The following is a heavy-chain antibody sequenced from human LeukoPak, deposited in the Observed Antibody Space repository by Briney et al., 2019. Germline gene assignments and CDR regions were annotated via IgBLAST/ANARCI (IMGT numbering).Heavy chain of an antibody. V-gene: IGHV3-23*01. Sequence: TGGSLRLSCAASGFTFSSYAMSWVRQAPGKGLEWVSAISGSGGSTYYADSVKGRFTISRDNSKNTLYLQMNSLRAEDTAIYYCAKGSTSHSYYYWGQGTLVTVSS. CDR1: GFTFSSYA. J-gene: IGHJ4*02. D-gene: IGHD1-26*01. CDR3: AKGSTSHSYYY. CDR2: ISGSGGST.